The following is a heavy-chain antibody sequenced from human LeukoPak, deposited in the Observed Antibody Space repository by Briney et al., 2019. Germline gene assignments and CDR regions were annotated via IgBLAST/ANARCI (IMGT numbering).Heavy chain of an antibody. D-gene: IGHD3-22*01. J-gene: IGHJ4*02. CDR2: ISGSGGSA. CDR3: AKGSYYYDSSGFDY. Sequence: GGSLRPSCAASGFTFSSYAMSWVRQASGKGLEWVSAISGSGGSAYYADSVKGRFTISRDNSKNTLYLQMNSLRAEDTAVYYCAKGSYYYDSSGFDYWGQGTLVTVSS. CDR1: GFTFSSYA. V-gene: IGHV3-23*01.